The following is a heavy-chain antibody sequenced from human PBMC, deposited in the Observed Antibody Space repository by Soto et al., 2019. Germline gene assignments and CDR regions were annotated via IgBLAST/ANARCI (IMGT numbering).Heavy chain of an antibody. CDR3: ARDRSLGWDPPIDAFDI. CDR1: GSSVSSNSAA. V-gene: IGHV6-1*01. Sequence: PSQTLSLTCAISGSSVSSNSAAWNCIRQSPSRGREWLGRTYYRSKWYNDYAVSVKSRTTINPDTSKNQFSLQLNSVTPEDTAVYYCARDRSLGWDPPIDAFDIWGQGTMVTVSS. CDR2: TYYRSKWYN. D-gene: IGHD1-26*01. J-gene: IGHJ3*02.